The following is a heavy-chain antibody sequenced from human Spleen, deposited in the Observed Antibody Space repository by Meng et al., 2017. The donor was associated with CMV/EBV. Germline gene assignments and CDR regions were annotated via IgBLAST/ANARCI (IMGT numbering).Heavy chain of an antibody. CDR2: IYYSGNT. J-gene: IGHJ4*02. CDR1: TGSISNSNHY. CDR3: ARLYYYGSGSDDY. Sequence: VSTGSISNSNHYWVWIRQPPGKGLEWIGSIYYSGNTYYNPSLRSRVTISVDTSKNQLSLNLSSVTAADTAVYYCARLYYYGSGSDDYWGQGTLVTVSS. D-gene: IGHD3-10*01. V-gene: IGHV4-39*01.